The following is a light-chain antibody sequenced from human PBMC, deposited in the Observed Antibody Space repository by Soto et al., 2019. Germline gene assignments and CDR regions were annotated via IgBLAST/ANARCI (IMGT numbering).Light chain of an antibody. V-gene: IGKV3-20*01. CDR3: QQYGGSPPFT. CDR2: DAS. J-gene: IGKJ3*01. Sequence: EIVLTQSPGTLSLSPGERATLSCRASQSVTSNYLAWYQQKPGQSPRLLIYDASSRATGIPDRFSASGSGTDFTLTISRLEPEDFAVYFCQQYGGSPPFTFGPGTKVDIK. CDR1: QSVTSNY.